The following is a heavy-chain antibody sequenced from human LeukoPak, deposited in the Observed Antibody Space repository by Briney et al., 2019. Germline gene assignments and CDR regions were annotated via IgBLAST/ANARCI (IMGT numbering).Heavy chain of an antibody. D-gene: IGHD5-18*01. CDR1: GYTFTSYG. CDR2: ISAYNGNT. Sequence: GASVKLSCKASGYTFTSYGISWVRQAPGQGLEWMGWISAYNGNTNYAQKLQGRVTMTTDTSTSTAYMELRSLRADDTAVYYCARGEVGDTAMVTLDYWGQGTLVTVSS. V-gene: IGHV1-18*04. J-gene: IGHJ4*02. CDR3: ARGEVGDTAMVTLDY.